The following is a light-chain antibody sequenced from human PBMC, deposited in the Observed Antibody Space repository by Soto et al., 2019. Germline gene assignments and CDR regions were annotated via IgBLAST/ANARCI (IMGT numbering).Light chain of an antibody. Sequence: IQRTQSPSSLSASVGGRVTITCRATENINKYVSWYQHQPGKAPILLIYAASNLQGGVPSRFSVIGSGTHFTLTISSLKNEDCATYDGQQRYNSPFTFGPGTKVDIK. CDR3: QQRYNSPFT. V-gene: IGKV1-39*01. J-gene: IGKJ3*01. CDR1: ENINKY. CDR2: AAS.